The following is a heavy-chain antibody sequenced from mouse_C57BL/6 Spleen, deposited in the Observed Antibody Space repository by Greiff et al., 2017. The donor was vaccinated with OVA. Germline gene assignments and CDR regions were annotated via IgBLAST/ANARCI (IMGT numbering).Heavy chain of an antibody. Sequence: EVMLVESGGGLVQPGGSLSLSCAASGFTFTDYYMSWVRQPPGQALEWFGFIRNKANGYTTDYSASVQGRFTISRDNSQSFLYLQMNALRAEDSATYYCARFYYGSLDYWGQGTTLTVSS. CDR3: ARFYYGSLDY. D-gene: IGHD1-1*01. CDR2: IRNKANGYTT. CDR1: GFTFTDYY. J-gene: IGHJ2*01. V-gene: IGHV7-3*01.